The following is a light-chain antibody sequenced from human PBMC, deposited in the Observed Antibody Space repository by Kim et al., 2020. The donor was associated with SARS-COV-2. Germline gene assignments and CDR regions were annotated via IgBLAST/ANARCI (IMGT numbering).Light chain of an antibody. J-gene: IGLJ2*01. Sequence: VALGQTDRITCQGDSLRSYYATWYQQKPGQAPMLVIYGKNNRPSGIPDRFSGSSSGNPASLTITGTQAGDEADYYCNSRDSNDNVVFGGGTQLTVL. V-gene: IGLV3-19*01. CDR1: SLRSYY. CDR3: NSRDSNDNVV. CDR2: GKN.